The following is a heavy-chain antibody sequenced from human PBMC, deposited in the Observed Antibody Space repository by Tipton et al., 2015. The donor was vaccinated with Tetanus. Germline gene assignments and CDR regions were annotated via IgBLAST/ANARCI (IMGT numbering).Heavy chain of an antibody. CDR2: IIPSLAAA. V-gene: IGHV1-69*04. Sequence: QSGAEVKKPGSSVMVSCRASGFTFRTYAVTWVRQAPGHGLEWMGRIIPSLAAADYSPKFRGRLTVTAGTSTTTAYMELRSLRSEDTAVYYCAREHGYFDYWGQGTLLTVSS. J-gene: IGHJ4*02. CDR3: AREHGYFDY. CDR1: GFTFRTYA.